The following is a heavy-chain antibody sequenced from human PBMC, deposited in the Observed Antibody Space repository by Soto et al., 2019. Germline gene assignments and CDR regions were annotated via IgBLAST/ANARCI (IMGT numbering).Heavy chain of an antibody. CDR1: ADTFSSSA. V-gene: IGHV1-69*13. Sequence: SVKVSCKASADTFSSSAFSWVRQAPWQGLEWMGGLIPFFHAANYAQRFQGRVTITADESTSTVYMDLSSLRSEDTALYYCARDLISNYHCYGMDVWGQGTTVTVSS. CDR2: LIPFFHAA. J-gene: IGHJ6*02. CDR3: ARDLISNYHCYGMDV.